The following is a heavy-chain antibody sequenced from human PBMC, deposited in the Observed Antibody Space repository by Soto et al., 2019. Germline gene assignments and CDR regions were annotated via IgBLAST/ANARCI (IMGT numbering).Heavy chain of an antibody. V-gene: IGHV6-1*01. CDR1: GDSVSSNSAA. CDR2: TYSRSKWYN. Sequence: SQTLSLTCAISGDSVSSNSAAWNWVRQSPSRGLEWLGRTYSRSKWYNDYAVSVKSRIIINPDTSKNQFSLQLNSVTPEDTAVYYCAKGDNLGPKTGYAFDPWGQGILVTVSS. J-gene: IGHJ5*02. CDR3: AKGDNLGPKTGYAFDP. D-gene: IGHD5-12*01.